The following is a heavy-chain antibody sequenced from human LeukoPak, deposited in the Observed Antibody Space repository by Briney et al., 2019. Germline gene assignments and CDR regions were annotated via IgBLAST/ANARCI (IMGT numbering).Heavy chain of an antibody. V-gene: IGHV1-58*02. CDR3: AAVQVGANYYFDY. J-gene: IGHJ4*02. Sequence: SVKVSCKASGFTFTSSAMQWVRQSRGQRLEWIGWIVVGSGNTNYAQKFQERVTITRDMSTSRAYMELSSLRSEDTAVYYCAAVQVGANYYFDYWGQGTLVTVSS. CDR2: IVVGSGNT. D-gene: IGHD1-26*01. CDR1: GFTFTSSA.